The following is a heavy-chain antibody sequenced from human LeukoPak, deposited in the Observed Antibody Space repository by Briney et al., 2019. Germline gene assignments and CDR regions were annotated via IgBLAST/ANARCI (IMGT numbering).Heavy chain of an antibody. CDR1: GYSISSGYY. CDR3: ARSGIYSY. Sequence: SETLSLTCAVSGYSISSGYYWGWIRPPPGKGLEWIGNIYHNGSTYYNPSLKSRVTISVDTSKNQFSLKLSSVTAADTAVYYCARSGIYSYWGQGTLVTVSS. V-gene: IGHV4-38-2*01. CDR2: IYHNGST. D-gene: IGHD1-26*01. J-gene: IGHJ4*02.